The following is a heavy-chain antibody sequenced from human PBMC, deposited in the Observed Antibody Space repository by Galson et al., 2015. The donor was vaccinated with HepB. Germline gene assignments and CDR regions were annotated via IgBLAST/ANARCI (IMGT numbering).Heavy chain of an antibody. V-gene: IGHV1-2*02. CDR1: GYTFTGYY. J-gene: IGHJ6*02. CDR2: INPNSGGT. D-gene: IGHD3-3*01. CDR3: ARTDFWSGYLYYYYGMDV. Sequence: SVKVSCKASGYTFTGYYMHWVRQAPGQGLEWMGWINPNSGGTNYAQKFQGRVTMTRDTSISTAYMELSRLRSDDTAVYYCARTDFWSGYLYYYYGMDVWGQGTTVTVSS.